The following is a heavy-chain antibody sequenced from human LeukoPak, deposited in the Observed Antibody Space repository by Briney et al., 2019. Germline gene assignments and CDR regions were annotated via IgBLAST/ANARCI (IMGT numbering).Heavy chain of an antibody. CDR1: GGSISSYY. CDR2: IYTSGST. J-gene: IGHJ4*02. D-gene: IGHD6-19*01. CDR3: ARGATGEIAVAGTGFDY. Sequence: PSETLSLTCTVSGGSISSYYWSWIRQPAGKGLEWLGRIYTSGSTNYNPSLKSRVTMSVDTSKNQFSLKLSSVTAADTAVYYCARGATGEIAVAGTGFDYWGQGTLVTVSS. V-gene: IGHV4-4*07.